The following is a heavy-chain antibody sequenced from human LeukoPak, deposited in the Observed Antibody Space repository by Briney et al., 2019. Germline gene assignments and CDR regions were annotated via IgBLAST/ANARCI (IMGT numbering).Heavy chain of an antibody. J-gene: IGHJ5*02. CDR1: GFSFSSYW. Sequence: QPGGSLRLSCATSGFSFSSYWIHWVRQAPGKGLLWVSNINSDGSSTNYADSAKGRFIISRDNAKNTLYLQMNRPRPEDTAVYYCARDAPYSGSYCPWFDPWGQGTLVTVSS. CDR3: ARDAPYSGSYCPWFDP. D-gene: IGHD1-26*01. V-gene: IGHV3-74*01. CDR2: INSDGSST.